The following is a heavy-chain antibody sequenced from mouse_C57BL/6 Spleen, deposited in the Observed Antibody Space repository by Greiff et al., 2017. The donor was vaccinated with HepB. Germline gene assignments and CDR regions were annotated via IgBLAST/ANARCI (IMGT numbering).Heavy chain of an antibody. D-gene: IGHD1-1*01. V-gene: IGHV1-59*01. J-gene: IGHJ4*01. CDR3: ARSIGDYYGSSSHYYAMDY. CDR2: IDPSDSYT. Sequence: QVQLQQPGAELVRPGTSVKLSCKASGYTFTSYWMHWVKQRPGQGLEWIGVIDPSDSYTNYNQKFKGKATLTVDTSSSTAYMQLSSLTSEDSAVYYCARSIGDYYGSSSHYYAMDYWGQGTAVNGAS. CDR1: GYTFTSYW.